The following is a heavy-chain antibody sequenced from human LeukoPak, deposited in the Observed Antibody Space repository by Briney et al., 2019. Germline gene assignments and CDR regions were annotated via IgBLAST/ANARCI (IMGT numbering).Heavy chain of an antibody. J-gene: IGHJ4*02. CDR2: INHSGTS. CDR3: ASPLCSSTSCYETPFDY. Sequence: SETLSLTCAVYGGSFSTYYWNWLSQPPGKGLEWSGEINHSGTSNYNPSLRSRVTISVDTSKNQFSLKLSSVTAADTAVYYCASPLCSSTSCYETPFDYWGQGTLVTVSS. V-gene: IGHV4-34*01. CDR1: GGSFSTYY. D-gene: IGHD2-2*01.